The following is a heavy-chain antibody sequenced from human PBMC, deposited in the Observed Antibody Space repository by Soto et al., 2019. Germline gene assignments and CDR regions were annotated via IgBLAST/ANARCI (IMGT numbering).Heavy chain of an antibody. V-gene: IGHV3-23*01. CDR3: AKAIGYCSGGSCPYGMDV. D-gene: IGHD2-15*01. CDR2: ISGSGGST. J-gene: IGHJ6*02. Sequence: XVSLRLSCAASGFTFSSYAMSWVRQAPGKGLEWVSAISGSGGSTYYADSVKGRFTISRDNSKNTLYLQMNSLRAEDTAVYYCAKAIGYCSGGSCPYGMDVWGQGTTVTVSS. CDR1: GFTFSSYA.